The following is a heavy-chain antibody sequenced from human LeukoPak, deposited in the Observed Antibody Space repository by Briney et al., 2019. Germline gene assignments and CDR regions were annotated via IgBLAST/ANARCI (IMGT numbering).Heavy chain of an antibody. CDR3: ARNDDYYYGMDV. Sequence: PSQTLSLTCTVSGGSISSGDYYWSWIRQPPGKGLEWIGEINHSGSTNYNPSLKSRVTVSVDTSKNQFSLKLSSVTAADTAVYYCARNDDYYYGMDVWGQGTTVTVSS. CDR2: INHSGST. J-gene: IGHJ6*02. CDR1: GGSISSGDYY. D-gene: IGHD1-1*01. V-gene: IGHV4-30-4*01.